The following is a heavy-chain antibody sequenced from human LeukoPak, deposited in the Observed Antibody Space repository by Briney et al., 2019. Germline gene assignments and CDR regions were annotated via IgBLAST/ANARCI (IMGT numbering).Heavy chain of an antibody. CDR1: GGSFNVNY. CDR3: ARQDYDFWSASRGWFDP. J-gene: IGHJ5*02. CDR2: INLSGST. D-gene: IGHD3-3*01. Sequence: SETLSLTCAVYGGSFNVNYWSWIRQPPGRGLEWIGEINLSGSTRYTPSLKSRITISVDTSKNQFSLKLTSVTAADTAVYYCARQDYDFWSASRGWFDPWGQGTLVTVSS. V-gene: IGHV4-34*01.